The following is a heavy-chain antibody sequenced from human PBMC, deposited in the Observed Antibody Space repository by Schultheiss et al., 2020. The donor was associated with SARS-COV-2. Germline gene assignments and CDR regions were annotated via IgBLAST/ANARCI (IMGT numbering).Heavy chain of an antibody. V-gene: IGHV4-61*01. Sequence: SETLSLTCTVSGGSVSSGNYYWSWIRQPPGKGLEWIGYIYHSGSTNYNPSLKSRVTISVDTSKNQFSLKLSSVTAADTAVYYCARRGYYYGQLNWFDPWGQGTLVTVSS. D-gene: IGHD3-10*01. CDR2: IYHSGST. CDR3: ARRGYYYGQLNWFDP. CDR1: GGSVSSGNYY. J-gene: IGHJ5*02.